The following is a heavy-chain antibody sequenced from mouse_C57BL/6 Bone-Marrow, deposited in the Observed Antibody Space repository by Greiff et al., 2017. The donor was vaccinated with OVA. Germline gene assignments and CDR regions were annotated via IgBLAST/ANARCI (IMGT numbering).Heavy chain of an antibody. CDR2: INPNNGGT. J-gene: IGHJ3*01. V-gene: IGHV1-22*01. CDR1: GYTFTDYN. CDR3: ARGDSSGLAWFAY. D-gene: IGHD3-2*02. Sequence: VQLKESGPELVKPGASVKMSCKASGYTFTDYNMHWVKQSHGKSLEWIGYINPNNGGTSYNQKFKGKATLTVNKSSSTAYMELRSLTSEDSAVYYCARGDSSGLAWFAYWGQGTLVTVSA.